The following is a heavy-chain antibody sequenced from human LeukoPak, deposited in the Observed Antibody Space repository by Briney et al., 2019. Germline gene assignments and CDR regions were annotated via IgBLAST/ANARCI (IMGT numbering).Heavy chain of an antibody. CDR2: ISSSGATI. V-gene: IGHV3-48*03. Sequence: PGGSLRLSRAASGSTFSSFSTYDFNWVRQAPGKGLEWVSYISSSGATIYYADSVKGRFTVSRDNAKNSLYLQMNSLRAEDTAIYYCARDLVSGAYTFDIWGHGTMVTVSS. D-gene: IGHD3-16*01. CDR3: ARDLVSGAYTFDI. CDR1: GSTFSS. J-gene: IGHJ3*02.